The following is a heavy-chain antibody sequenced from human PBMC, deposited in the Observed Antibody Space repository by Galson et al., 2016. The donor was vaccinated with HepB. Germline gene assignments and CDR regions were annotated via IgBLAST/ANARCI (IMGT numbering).Heavy chain of an antibody. CDR3: AREGDGAYFDY. V-gene: IGHV1-69*06. J-gene: IGHJ4*02. CDR2: IVPIIGTG. D-gene: IGHD3-16*01. CDR1: GAALSNLA. Sequence: SVPVSCKASGAALSNLAINWVRQAPGQGLEWMGGIVPIIGTGNYAQKFQDRLTIVADKSTSTNYMELRSLRSEDTAVYYCAREGDGAYFDYWGQGTLVSVSS.